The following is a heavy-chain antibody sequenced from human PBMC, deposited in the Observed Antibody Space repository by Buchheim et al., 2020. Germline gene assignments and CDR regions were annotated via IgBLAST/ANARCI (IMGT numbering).Heavy chain of an antibody. CDR1: GFTFSSYA. CDR2: ISYDGSNK. J-gene: IGHJ6*02. V-gene: IGHV3-30-3*01. CDR3: AREGGYCSGGSCYEYYGMDV. Sequence: QVQLVESGGVLVKPGRSLRLSCAASGFTFSSYAMHWVRQAPGKGLEWVAVISYDGSNKYYADSVKGRFTISRDNSKNTLYLQMNSLRAEDTAVYYCAREGGYCSGGSCYEYYGMDVWGQGTT. D-gene: IGHD2-15*01.